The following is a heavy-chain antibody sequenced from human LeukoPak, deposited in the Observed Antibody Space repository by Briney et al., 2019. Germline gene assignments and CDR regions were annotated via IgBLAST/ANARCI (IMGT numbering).Heavy chain of an antibody. CDR2: IHYNGYT. J-gene: IGHJ4*02. CDR3: ARLQSGYSSGWHFDY. V-gene: IGHV4-59*08. D-gene: IGHD6-19*01. Sequence: SETLSLTCTVSGGSISSYYWSWIRQPPGKGLEWIAYIHYNGYTNYNPSLKSRVTISVDTSKNQFSLKLSSVTAADTAVYCCARLQSGYSSGWHFDYWGQGTLVTVCS. CDR1: GGSISSYY.